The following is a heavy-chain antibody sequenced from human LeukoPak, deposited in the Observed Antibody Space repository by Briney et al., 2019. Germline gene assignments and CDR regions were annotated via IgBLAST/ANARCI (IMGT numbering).Heavy chain of an antibody. Sequence: SETLSLTCAVYGGSFSGYYWSWFRQPPGKWLEWIGEVHYSGTTNYNPSLTSRVTMSVDTSKNQFSLKLSSVTAADTAVYYCAGGGDWKGDYWGQGTLVTVSS. CDR1: GGSFSGYY. J-gene: IGHJ4*02. CDR3: AGGGDWKGDY. D-gene: IGHD3-16*01. CDR2: VHYSGTT. V-gene: IGHV4-34*01.